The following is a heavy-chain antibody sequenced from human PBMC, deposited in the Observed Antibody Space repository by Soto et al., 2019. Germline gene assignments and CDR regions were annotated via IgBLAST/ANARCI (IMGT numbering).Heavy chain of an antibody. J-gene: IGHJ3*02. CDR3: ARTISSSPMVGAFDI. CDR1: GFTFSSYG. D-gene: IGHD6-6*01. CDR2: IWYDGSNK. Sequence: GGSLRLSCAASGFTFSSYGMHLVRQAPGKGLEWVAVIWYDGSNKYYADSVKGRFTISRDNSKNTLYLQMNSLRAEDTAVYYCARTISSSPMVGAFDIWGQGTMVTVSS. V-gene: IGHV3-33*01.